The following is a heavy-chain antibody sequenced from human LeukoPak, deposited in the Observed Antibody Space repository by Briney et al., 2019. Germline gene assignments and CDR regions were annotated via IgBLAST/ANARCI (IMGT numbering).Heavy chain of an antibody. V-gene: IGHV3-53*04. CDR3: ARVGSGWYDFDY. J-gene: IGHJ4*02. CDR1: GFTVNHNY. CDR2: IYSGSSST. D-gene: IGHD6-19*01. Sequence: PGGSLRLSCAVSGFTVNHNYMSWVRQAPGKGLEWVSVIYSGSSSTYYTDSVKGRFTISRHNSKNTLYLQMNSLRAEDTAVYYCARVGSGWYDFDYWGQGTLVTVSS.